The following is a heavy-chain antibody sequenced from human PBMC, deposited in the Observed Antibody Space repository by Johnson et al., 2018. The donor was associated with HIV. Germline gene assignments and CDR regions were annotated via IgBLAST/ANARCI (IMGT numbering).Heavy chain of an antibody. CDR2: ISSSGSTI. Sequence: VQLVESGGGVVQPGRSLRLSCVASGFTFSNYGMHWVRQAPGKGLEWVSFISSSGSTIYYADSVKGRFTISRDNAKNSLFLQMNSLRAEDTAVYYCARDSTPWGDDYVDYAFDIWGQGTLVTVSS. J-gene: IGHJ3*02. CDR3: ARDSTPWGDDYVDYAFDI. D-gene: IGHD4/OR15-4a*01. V-gene: IGHV3-48*04. CDR1: GFTFSNYG.